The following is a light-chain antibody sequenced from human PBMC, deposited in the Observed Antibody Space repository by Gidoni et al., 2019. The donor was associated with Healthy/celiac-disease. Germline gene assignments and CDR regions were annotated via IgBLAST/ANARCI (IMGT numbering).Light chain of an antibody. CDR1: QSISSY. V-gene: IGKV1-39*01. J-gene: IGKJ3*01. Sequence: DIQMTQSPSSLSASVGDRVTITCRASQSISSYLNWYQQKPGKAPKLLIYAESSLQSGVPSRCSGSGSGTDFTLTISSLQPEDFATYYGQQSYSTPGFGPGTKVEIK. CDR3: QQSYSTPG. CDR2: AES.